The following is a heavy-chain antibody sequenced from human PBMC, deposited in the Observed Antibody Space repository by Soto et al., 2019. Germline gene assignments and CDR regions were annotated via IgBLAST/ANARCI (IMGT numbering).Heavy chain of an antibody. CDR2: INAGNGNT. J-gene: IGHJ4*03. CDR1: GYTFTSYA. CDR3: ARDLGARQQVRYFDWLLKGYFDY. D-gene: IGHD3-9*01. V-gene: IGHV1-3*01. Sequence: ASVKVSCKASGYTFTSYAMHWVRQAPGQRLEWMGWINAGNGNTKYSQKFQGRVTITRDTSASTAYMELSSLRSEDTAVYYCARDLGARQQVRYFDWLLKGYFDYWGQGTLVTVSS.